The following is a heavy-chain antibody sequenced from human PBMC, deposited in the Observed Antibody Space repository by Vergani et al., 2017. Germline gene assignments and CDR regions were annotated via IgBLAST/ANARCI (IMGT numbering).Heavy chain of an antibody. CDR3: AKVAVGEVKYFQH. CDR2: ISSSSSYT. D-gene: IGHD3-16*01. Sequence: QVQLVESGGGLVKPGGSLRLSCAASGFTFSDYYMSWIRQAPGKELEWVSYISSSSSYTNYADSVKGRCTISRDNAKNSLYLQMNSLRAEETAVYYCAKVAVGEVKYFQHWGQGTLVTVSS. J-gene: IGHJ1*01. V-gene: IGHV3-11*05. CDR1: GFTFSDYY.